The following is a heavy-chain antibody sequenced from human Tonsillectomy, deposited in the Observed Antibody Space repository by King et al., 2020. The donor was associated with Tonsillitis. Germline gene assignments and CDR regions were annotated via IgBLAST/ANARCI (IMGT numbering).Heavy chain of an antibody. CDR1: GSSISTGHY. J-gene: IGHJ4*02. CDR2: SYHSGIT. D-gene: IGHD2-15*01. Sequence: HVQLQESGPGLVKPSETLSLACTVAVSGSSISTGHYWGWIRQSPGKGLEWIGSSYHSGITYYHPSLKSLVTISADTSKNQFSLKLSSVTAADTAIYYCALNYCSGGSCYSDYWGQGTLVTVSS. V-gene: IGHV4-38-2*01. CDR3: ALNYCSGGSCYSDY.